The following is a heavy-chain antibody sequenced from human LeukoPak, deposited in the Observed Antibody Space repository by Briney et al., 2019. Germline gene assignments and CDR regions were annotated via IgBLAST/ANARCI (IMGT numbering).Heavy chain of an antibody. CDR1: GGSIVSDY. CDR3: ARDSIDHIAVPTTGDI. J-gene: IGHJ3*02. CDR2: AYISANN. Sequence: SETLSLTCTVSGGSIVSDYWSWVRQPAGKGLEWVGRAYISANNNYNPSLKSRVTMSVDPSKNQLSLKLTSVTAADTAVYYCARDSIDHIAVPTTGDIWGQGTMVVVSS. D-gene: IGHD6-19*01. V-gene: IGHV4-4*07.